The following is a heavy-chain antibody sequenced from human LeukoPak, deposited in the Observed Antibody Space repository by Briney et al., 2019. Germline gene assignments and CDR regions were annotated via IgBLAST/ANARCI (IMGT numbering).Heavy chain of an antibody. CDR1: GFTFSSYS. CDR2: ISSSSSYI. CDR3: ARGGDYAGRYYYYYMDV. V-gene: IGHV3-21*01. D-gene: IGHD4-17*01. J-gene: IGHJ6*03. Sequence: PGGSLRLSCAASGFTFSSYSMNWVRQAPGKGLEWVSSISSSSSYIYYADSVKGRFTISRDNAKNSLYLQMNSLRAEDTAVYYCARGGDYAGRYYYYYMDVWGKGTTVTVSS.